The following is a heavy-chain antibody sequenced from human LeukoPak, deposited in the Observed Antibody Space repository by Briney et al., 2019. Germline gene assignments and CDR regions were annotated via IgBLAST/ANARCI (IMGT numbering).Heavy chain of an antibody. CDR2: IIPIFGTA. CDR3: ARSQQLVRRYFDY. V-gene: IGHV1-69*06. D-gene: IGHD6-13*01. Sequence: SVKVFCKASGGTFSSYAISWVRQAPGQGLEWMGGIIPIFGTANYAQKFQGRVTITADKSTSTAYMELSSLRSEDTAVYYCARSQQLVRRYFDYWGQGTLVTVSS. J-gene: IGHJ4*02. CDR1: GGTFSSYA.